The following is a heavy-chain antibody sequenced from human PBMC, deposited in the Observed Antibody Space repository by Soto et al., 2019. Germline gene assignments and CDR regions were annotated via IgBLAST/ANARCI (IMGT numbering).Heavy chain of an antibody. Sequence: GGSRSLSCPPSGFILSDCSMNWVRRAPGKGLGGGSYISSSSSYIYYADSVKGRSTISRDNATNSLYLQMNSLRADDTAVYYCARGTYCSSPSCYLPVKGFDFWGQGTLVTVSS. J-gene: IGHJ4*02. CDR3: ARGTYCSSPSCYLPVKGFDF. CDR2: ISSSSSYI. CDR1: GFILSDCS. D-gene: IGHD2-2*01. V-gene: IGHV3-21*05.